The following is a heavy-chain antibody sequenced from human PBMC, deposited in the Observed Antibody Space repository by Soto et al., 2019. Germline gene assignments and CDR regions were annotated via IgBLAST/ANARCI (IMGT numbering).Heavy chain of an antibody. V-gene: IGHV4-61*01. CDR1: GGSVSRGSYY. CDR2: IYYSGST. D-gene: IGHD6-6*01. J-gene: IGHJ6*02. Sequence: PSETLSLTCTVSGGSVSRGSYYWSWIRQPPGKGLEWIGYIYYSGSTNYNPSLKSRVTISVDTSKTQFSLKLSSVTAADTAVYYCARGRYSSSSGYYYYGMDVWGQGTTVTVSS. CDR3: ARGRYSSSSGYYYYGMDV.